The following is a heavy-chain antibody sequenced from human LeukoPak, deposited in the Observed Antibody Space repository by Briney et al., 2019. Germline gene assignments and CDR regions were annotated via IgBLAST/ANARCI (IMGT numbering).Heavy chain of an antibody. CDR3: AREMYSSSWYLAYYFDY. CDR1: GFTFSSYW. J-gene: IGHJ4*02. CDR2: IKQDGSEK. V-gene: IGHV3-7*03. D-gene: IGHD6-13*01. Sequence: QPGGSLRLSCAASGFTFSSYWMSWVRQAPGKGLEWVANIKQDGSEKYYVDSVKGRFTISRDNAKNSLYLQMNSLRAEDTAVYYCAREMYSSSWYLAYYFDYWGQGTLVTVSS.